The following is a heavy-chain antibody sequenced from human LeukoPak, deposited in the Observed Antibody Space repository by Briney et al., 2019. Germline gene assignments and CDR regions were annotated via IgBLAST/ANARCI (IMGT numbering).Heavy chain of an antibody. Sequence: GGSLRLSCAASGFTFSSYAMSWVRQAPGKGLEWVSAISGSGGSTYYADSVKGRFTISRDNSKNTLYLQMHSLRAEDTAVYYCAKDEYDFWSGYYPYWGQGTLVTVSS. CDR1: GFTFSSYA. J-gene: IGHJ4*02. V-gene: IGHV3-23*01. D-gene: IGHD3-3*01. CDR3: AKDEYDFWSGYYPY. CDR2: ISGSGGST.